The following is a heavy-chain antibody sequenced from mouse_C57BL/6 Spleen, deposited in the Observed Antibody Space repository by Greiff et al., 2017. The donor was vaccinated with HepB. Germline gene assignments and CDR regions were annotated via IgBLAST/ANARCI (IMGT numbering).Heavy chain of an antibody. CDR3: TRAAIYSTYFDY. Sequence: VQLQQSGAELVRPGASVTLSCKASGYTFTDYEMHWVKQTPVHGLEWIGAIDPETGGTTYNQKFKGKAILTADKSSSTAYMELRSLTSEDSAVYYCTRAAIYSTYFDYWGQGTTLTVSS. V-gene: IGHV1-15*01. D-gene: IGHD1-2*01. CDR2: IDPETGGT. J-gene: IGHJ2*01. CDR1: GYTFTDYE.